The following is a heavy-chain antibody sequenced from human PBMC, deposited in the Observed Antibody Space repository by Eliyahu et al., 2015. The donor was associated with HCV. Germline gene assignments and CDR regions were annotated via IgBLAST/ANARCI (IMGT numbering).Heavy chain of an antibody. V-gene: IGHV4-34*01. CDR2: INHSGST. CDR1: GGSFSGYY. Sequence: QVQLQQWGAGLLKPSETLSLTCAVYGGSFSGYYWSWIRQPPGKGLEWIGEINHSGSTNYKPSLKSRVTISVDTSKNQFSLKLSSVTAADTAVYYCARVHSLWRGYYYYMDVWGKGTTVTVSS. D-gene: IGHD1-1*01. CDR3: ARVHSLWRGYYYYMDV. J-gene: IGHJ6*03.